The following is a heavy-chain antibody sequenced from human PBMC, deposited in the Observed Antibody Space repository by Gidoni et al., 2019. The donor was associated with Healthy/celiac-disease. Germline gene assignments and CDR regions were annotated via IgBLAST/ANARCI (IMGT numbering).Heavy chain of an antibody. CDR3: AREGIYDYGDYSTWGDFDY. Sequence: QVQLVQSGAEVKKPGASVKVSCKASGYTLTSYGISWVRQAPGQGLEWMGWISAYNGNTNDAQKLQGRVTMTTDTSTSTAYMELRSLRSDDTAVYYCAREGIYDYGDYSTWGDFDYWGQGTLVTVSS. CDR2: ISAYNGNT. D-gene: IGHD4-17*01. V-gene: IGHV1-18*01. J-gene: IGHJ4*02. CDR1: GYTLTSYG.